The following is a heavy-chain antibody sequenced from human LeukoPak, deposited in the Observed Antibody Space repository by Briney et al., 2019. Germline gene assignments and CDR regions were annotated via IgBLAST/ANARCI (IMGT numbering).Heavy chain of an antibody. Sequence: GGSLRLSCAASGFFLRGHWMSWVRQAPGKGLEWVASIKQDGSEKYSVDSVKGRFTISRDNANNSVFLQMNSLTAEDTAVYDCARADCTCGSCYSPIETGAFDIWGQGTMVTVAS. CDR2: IKQDGSEK. J-gene: IGHJ3*02. D-gene: IGHD2-15*01. CDR3: ARADCTCGSCYSPIETGAFDI. V-gene: IGHV3-7*01. CDR1: GFFLRGHW.